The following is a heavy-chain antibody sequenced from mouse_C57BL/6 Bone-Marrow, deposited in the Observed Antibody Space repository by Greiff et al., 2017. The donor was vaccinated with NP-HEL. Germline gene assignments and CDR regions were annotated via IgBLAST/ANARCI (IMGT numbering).Heavy chain of an antibody. CDR2: IYPGNSDT. CDR3: TSKIYYGNYGFFDY. V-gene: IGHV1-5*01. CDR1: GYTFTSYW. J-gene: IGHJ2*01. D-gene: IGHD2-1*01. Sequence: VQLQQSGTVLARPGASVKMSCKTSGYTFTSYWMHWVKQRPGQLLEWIGAIYPGNSDTSYNQKFKGKAKLTAVTSASTAYMELSSLTNEDSAVYYCTSKIYYGNYGFFDYWGQGTTLTVSS.